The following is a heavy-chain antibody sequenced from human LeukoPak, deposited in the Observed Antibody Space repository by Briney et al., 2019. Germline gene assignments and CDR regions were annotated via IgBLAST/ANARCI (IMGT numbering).Heavy chain of an antibody. Sequence: PSETLSLTCTVSGGSISSYYWSWIRQPPGKGLEWIGYIYYSGSTNYNPSLKSRVTISVDTSQNQFSLKLSSVTAADTAVYYCARVASGSYYPWFDPWGQGTLVTVSS. CDR2: IYYSGST. J-gene: IGHJ5*02. CDR3: ARVASGSYYPWFDP. D-gene: IGHD1-26*01. CDR1: GGSISSYY. V-gene: IGHV4-59*01.